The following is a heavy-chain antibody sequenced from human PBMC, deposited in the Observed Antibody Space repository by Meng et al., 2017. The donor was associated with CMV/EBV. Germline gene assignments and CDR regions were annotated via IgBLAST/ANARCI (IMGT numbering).Heavy chain of an antibody. CDR3: ARVRGCSSTRRYVGLDY. CDR1: GFTFSDYD. J-gene: IGHJ4*02. Sequence: GESLKISCAASGFTFSDYDMNWVRQAPGKGLEWISYISSSGSTIYYADSVKGRFTISRDNTENSLYLHMNSLRGEDTAVYHCARVRGCSSTRRYVGLDYWGQGTLVTVSS. CDR2: ISSSGSTI. V-gene: IGHV3-48*03. D-gene: IGHD2-2*01.